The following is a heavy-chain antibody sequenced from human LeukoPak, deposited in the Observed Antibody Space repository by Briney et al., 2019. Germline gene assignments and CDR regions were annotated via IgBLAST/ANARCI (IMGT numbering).Heavy chain of an antibody. CDR3: ARGQIVVVETPPNAFDY. D-gene: IGHD3-22*01. J-gene: IGHJ4*02. CDR2: INHSGST. Sequence: SETLSLTRAVYGGSFSGYYWSWIRQPPGKGLEWIGEINHSGSTNYNPSLKSRVTISVDTSKNQFSLKLSSVTAADTAVYYCARGQIVVVETPPNAFDYWGQGTLVTVSS. V-gene: IGHV4-34*01. CDR1: GGSFSGYY.